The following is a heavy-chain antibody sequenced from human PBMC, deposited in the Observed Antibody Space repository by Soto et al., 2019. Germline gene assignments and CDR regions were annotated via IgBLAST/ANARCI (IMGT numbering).Heavy chain of an antibody. Sequence: PSETLSLTCTVSGGSIITYYLSWFRQPPGKGLEWIGYIYYSGSTNYNPSLKSRVTISVDTSKNQFSLKLNSVTAADTAVYYCARHPAYEIRGTRREQLVAYVDSWGQGTLVTVSS. D-gene: IGHD6-13*01. J-gene: IGHJ4*02. CDR2: IYYSGST. CDR3: ARHPAYEIRGTRREQLVAYVDS. V-gene: IGHV4-59*08. CDR1: GGSIITYY.